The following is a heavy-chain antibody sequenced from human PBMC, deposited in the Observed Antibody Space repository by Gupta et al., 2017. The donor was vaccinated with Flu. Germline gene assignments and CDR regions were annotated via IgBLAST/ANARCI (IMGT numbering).Heavy chain of an antibody. Sequence: EVHLLESGGGLVHPGGSLRLPCAASGFTFSSFAMRWVRQAPGKGLEWVSGIVASGVSTYYADSVKGRFTISRDNSKNTLYLQMNSLRAEDTAVYYCARGQSGAHVWGQGTTVTVS. D-gene: IGHD3-3*01. V-gene: IGHV3-23*01. CDR2: IVASGVST. J-gene: IGHJ6*02. CDR1: GFTFSSFA. CDR3: ARGQSGAHV.